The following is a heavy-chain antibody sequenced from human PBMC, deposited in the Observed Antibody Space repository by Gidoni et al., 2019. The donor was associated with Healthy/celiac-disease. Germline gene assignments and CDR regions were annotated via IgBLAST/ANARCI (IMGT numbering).Heavy chain of an antibody. V-gene: IGHV3-21*01. J-gene: IGHJ2*01. CDR3: ARRVTTGWYFDL. D-gene: IGHD4-17*01. Sequence: EVQLVESGGGLVKPGGSLRISCAASGFSLSSYSMNWVRQAPGKGLDLVSSISSIRSYIYYANSVKGRFTISRDNAKKSLYLQMNSRRAEDTAVYDCARRVTTGWYFDLWGRGTLVTVSS. CDR2: ISSIRSYI. CDR1: GFSLSSYS.